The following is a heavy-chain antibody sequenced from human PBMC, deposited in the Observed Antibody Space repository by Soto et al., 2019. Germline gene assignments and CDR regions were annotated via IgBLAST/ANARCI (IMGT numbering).Heavy chain of an antibody. Sequence: SETLSLTCTVSGGSISSYYWSWIRQPPGKGLEWIGYIYYSGSTNYNPSLKSRVTMSVDTSKNQFSLKLNSVTAADTAVYYCARTGAAVAGTIDYWGQGTLVTVSS. CDR2: IYYSGST. D-gene: IGHD6-19*01. V-gene: IGHV4-59*01. CDR1: GGSISSYY. J-gene: IGHJ4*02. CDR3: ARTGAAVAGTIDY.